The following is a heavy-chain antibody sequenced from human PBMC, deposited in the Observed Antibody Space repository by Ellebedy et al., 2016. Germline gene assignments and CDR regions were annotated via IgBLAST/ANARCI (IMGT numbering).Heavy chain of an antibody. CDR1: GGSISSYY. V-gene: IGHV4-59*12. CDR2: IYYSGST. J-gene: IGHJ4*02. CDR3: ARDFNLISGLYAY. Sequence: SETLSLTCTVSGGSISSYYWSWIRQPPGKGLEWIGYIYYSGSTNYNPSLKSRVTISVDTSKNQFSLKLSSVTAADTAVYYCARDFNLISGLYAYWGQGTLVTVSS. D-gene: IGHD2/OR15-2a*01.